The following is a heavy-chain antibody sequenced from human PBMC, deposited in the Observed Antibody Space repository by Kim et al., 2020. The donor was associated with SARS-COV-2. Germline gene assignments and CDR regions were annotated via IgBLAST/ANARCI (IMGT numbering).Heavy chain of an antibody. CDR3: AKGPTFLRYYYDSSGSTFQH. Sequence: GGSLRLSCAASGFTFSSYAMSWVRQAPGKGLEWVSAISGSGGSTYYADSVKGRFTISRDNSKNTLYLQMNSLRAEDTAVYYCAKGPTFLRYYYDSSGSTFQHWGQGTLVTVSS. CDR2: ISGSGGST. J-gene: IGHJ1*01. D-gene: IGHD3-22*01. CDR1: GFTFSSYA. V-gene: IGHV3-23*01.